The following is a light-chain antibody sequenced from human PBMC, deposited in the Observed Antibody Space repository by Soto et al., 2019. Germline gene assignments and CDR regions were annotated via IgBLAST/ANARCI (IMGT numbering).Light chain of an antibody. Sequence: QSVLTQPPSASGTPGQRVTISCSGSSSNIGSNTVNWYQQLPGTAPKLLIYSNNQRPSGVPDRFSGSKSGTSASLAISGLQSEDEADYYCAAWDDSLNGFWVFGGGTKLNVL. CDR3: AAWDDSLNGFWV. CDR2: SNN. CDR1: SSNIGSNT. V-gene: IGLV1-44*01. J-gene: IGLJ3*02.